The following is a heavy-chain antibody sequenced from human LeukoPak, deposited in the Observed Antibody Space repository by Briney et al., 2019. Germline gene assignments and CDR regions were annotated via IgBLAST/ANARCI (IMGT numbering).Heavy chain of an antibody. CDR2: IESKTDGGTT. CDR1: GFTFSTYG. Sequence: KAGGSLRLSCAASGFTFSTYGMHWVRQIPGKGLEWVGRIESKTDGGTTDYAAPVKGRFTISRDDSTNTLYLQMNSLKSEDTAVYYCTTYGSGRKFDYWGQGILVTVSS. CDR3: TTYGSGRKFDY. D-gene: IGHD3-10*01. V-gene: IGHV3-15*04. J-gene: IGHJ4*02.